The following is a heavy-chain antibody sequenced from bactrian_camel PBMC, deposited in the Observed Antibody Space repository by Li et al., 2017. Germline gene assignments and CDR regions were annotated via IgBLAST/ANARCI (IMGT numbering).Heavy chain of an antibody. CDR1: RQSYC. CDR3: AADRVACRQVGYPKDY. V-gene: IGHV3S53*01. CDR2: ISNDAGA. D-gene: IGHD5*01. Sequence: HVQLVESGGGSAQAGGSLRLSCEASRQSYCMAWFRQVPGKEREAVAGISNDAGAAYADSVQGRFTISLDSPRNTLVLEMNNLKPEDTAMYYCAADRVACRQVGYPKDYWGHGTQVTVS. J-gene: IGHJ4*01.